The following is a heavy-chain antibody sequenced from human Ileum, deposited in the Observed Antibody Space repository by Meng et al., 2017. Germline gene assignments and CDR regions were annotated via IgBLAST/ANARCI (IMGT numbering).Heavy chain of an antibody. D-gene: IGHD3-22*01. CDR3: ARDSVDRSGYFRFDY. Sequence: GGSLRLSCAASGFTVSSNYMSWVRQAPGKGLEWVSVIYSGGSTYYADSVKGRFTISRDNSKNTLYLQMNSLRAEDTAVYYCARDSVDRSGYFRFDYWGQGTLVTVSS. CDR1: GFTVSSNY. V-gene: IGHV3-53*01. J-gene: IGHJ4*02. CDR2: IYSGGST.